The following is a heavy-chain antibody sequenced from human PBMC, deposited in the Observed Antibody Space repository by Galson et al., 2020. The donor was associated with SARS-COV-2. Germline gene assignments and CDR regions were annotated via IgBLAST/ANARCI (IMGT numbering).Heavy chain of an antibody. J-gene: IGHJ4*02. V-gene: IGHV3-48*03. CDR1: GFIFSAFE. CDR2: ISRDGDTR. D-gene: IGHD5-18*01. Sequence: GESLKISCAASGFIFSAFEMHWVRQAPGKGLEWISYISRDGDTRLYADSVKGRFTISRDNPKNSLYLQMNSLRAEDTAFYYCARDRVDTSGPRFDSWGQGTLVTVSS. CDR3: ARDRVDTSGPRFDS.